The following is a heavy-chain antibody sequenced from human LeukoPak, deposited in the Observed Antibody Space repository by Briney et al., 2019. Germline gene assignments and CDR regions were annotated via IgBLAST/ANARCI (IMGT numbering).Heavy chain of an antibody. CDR1: NASISSDY. CDR2: VYHSGYT. V-gene: IGHV4-59*01. Sequence: PSETLSLTCSASNASISSDYWSWFRQSSGKGLEWIGFVYHSGYTNYNPSLKSRVTISVDTSKNQFSLKLSSVTAADTAVYYCARGGSYLDYWGQGTLVTASS. J-gene: IGHJ4*02. D-gene: IGHD1-26*01. CDR3: ARGGSYLDY.